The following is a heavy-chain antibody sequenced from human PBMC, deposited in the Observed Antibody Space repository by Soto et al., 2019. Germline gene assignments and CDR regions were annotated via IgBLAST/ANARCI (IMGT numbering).Heavy chain of an antibody. Sequence: EVQLVESGGGLVQPGGSLRLSCAASGFTISGNAMNWVRQAPARGLEWVSYISSSSTNIHYADSVRGRFTISRDNAKNSLYLQMNSLRDEDTAVYRCARDLSWGSKWYYYMDVWGKGTTVTVSS. CDR2: ISSSSTNI. CDR1: GFTISGNA. J-gene: IGHJ6*03. V-gene: IGHV3-48*02. D-gene: IGHD3-16*01. CDR3: ARDLSWGSKWYYYMDV.